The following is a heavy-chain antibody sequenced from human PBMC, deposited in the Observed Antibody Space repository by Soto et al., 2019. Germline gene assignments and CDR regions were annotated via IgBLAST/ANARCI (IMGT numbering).Heavy chain of an antibody. CDR1: GFTFSSYW. CDR3: ARDYPGGSYYDY. J-gene: IGHJ4*02. Sequence: SLRLSCAASGFTFSSYWMSWVRQAPGKGLEWVARINQDGSEKYYVDSVKGRFTISRDNAKNSLYLQMNSLRAEGTAVYYCARDYPGGSYYDYWGQGTLVTVSS. CDR2: INQDGSEK. D-gene: IGHD1-26*01. V-gene: IGHV3-7*03.